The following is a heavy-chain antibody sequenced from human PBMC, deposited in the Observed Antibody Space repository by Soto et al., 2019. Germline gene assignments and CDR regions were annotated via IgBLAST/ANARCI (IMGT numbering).Heavy chain of an antibody. J-gene: IGHJ4*02. V-gene: IGHV1-8*01. Sequence: QVQLVQSGADVKKPGASVKVSCKASGYTFTSYDINWMRQASGQGLEWMGWMNPNRCNTGYAQKFQGRVTMTRDTSMNTAYMELSSLTYEDTAVYYCARNLWETGDFDYWGQGTLVTVSS. D-gene: IGHD7-27*01. CDR3: ARNLWETGDFDY. CDR1: GYTFTSYD. CDR2: MNPNRCNT.